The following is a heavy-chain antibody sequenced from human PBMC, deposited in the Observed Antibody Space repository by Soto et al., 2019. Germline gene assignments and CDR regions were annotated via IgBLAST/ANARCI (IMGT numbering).Heavy chain of an antibody. V-gene: IGHV1-2*04. CDR3: AREESHYFDNSGLIPPLGRGYIDL. Sequence: ASVKVSCKASGYTFTGYYMHWVRQAPGQGLEWMGWINPNSGGTNYAQKFQGWVTITRDTSISTAYMELSRLRSDDTAVYYCAREESHYFDNSGLIPPLGRGYIDLWGRGTLVTVSS. D-gene: IGHD3-22*01. J-gene: IGHJ2*01. CDR2: INPNSGGT. CDR1: GYTFTGYY.